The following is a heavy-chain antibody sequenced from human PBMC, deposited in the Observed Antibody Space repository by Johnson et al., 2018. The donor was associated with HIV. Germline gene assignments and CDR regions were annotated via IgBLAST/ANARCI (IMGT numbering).Heavy chain of an antibody. CDR2: IYSGGST. Sequence: QVQLVESGGGVVQPGRSLRLSCAASGFTFSSYGMHWVRQAPGKGLEWVSVIYSGGSTYYADSVKGRFTISRDNSKNTLYLQMNSLRAEDTAVYYCAREVAAVGDAFDIWGQGTMVTVSS. J-gene: IGHJ3*02. CDR3: AREVAAVGDAFDI. D-gene: IGHD6-13*01. CDR1: GFTFSSYG. V-gene: IGHV3-NL1*01.